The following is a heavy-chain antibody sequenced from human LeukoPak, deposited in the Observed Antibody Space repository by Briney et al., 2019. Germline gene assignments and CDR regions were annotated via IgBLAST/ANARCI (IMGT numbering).Heavy chain of an antibody. D-gene: IGHD3-10*01. V-gene: IGHV3-23*01. CDR3: AKAVATYYYGSGSYYNALYYYYGMDV. Sequence: GGSLRLSCAASGFTFSSYAMSWVRQGPGKGLEWVSAISGSGSGTYYADSVEGRFTISRDNSDNTMYLEMNSLRAEDTAVYYCAKAVATYYYGSGSYYNALYYYYGMDVWGQGTTVTVSS. CDR1: GFTFSSYA. J-gene: IGHJ6*02. CDR2: ISGSGSGT.